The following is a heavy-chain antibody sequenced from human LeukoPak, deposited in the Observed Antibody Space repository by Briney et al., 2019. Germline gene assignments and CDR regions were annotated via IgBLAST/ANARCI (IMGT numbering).Heavy chain of an antibody. D-gene: IGHD5-24*01. CDR2: VHGDGGLT. Sequence: GGSLRLSCAASGFTFSNYWMHWVRQAPGKGLVWVSRVHGDGGLTHYAASVKGQFTISRDNAKNMLYLQMHSLRAEDTALYFCVRDGDDYNFDYWGQGSLVTVSS. J-gene: IGHJ4*02. V-gene: IGHV3-74*01. CDR3: VRDGDDYNFDY. CDR1: GFTFSNYW.